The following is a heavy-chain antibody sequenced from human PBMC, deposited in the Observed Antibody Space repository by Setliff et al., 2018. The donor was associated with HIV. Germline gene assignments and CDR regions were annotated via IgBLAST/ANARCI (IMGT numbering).Heavy chain of an antibody. J-gene: IGHJ6*03. D-gene: IGHD3-3*01. CDR2: INPSGGST. Sequence: GASVKVSCKASGYTFTSYYMHWVRQAPGQGLEWMGIINPSGGSTRYAQKFQGRVTMTRDTSTSTVYMELSSLRSEDTAVYYCARDGYYNSWSGYGYYYYMDVWGKGTTVTVSS. V-gene: IGHV1-46*01. CDR1: GYTFTSYY. CDR3: ARDGYYNSWSGYGYYYYMDV.